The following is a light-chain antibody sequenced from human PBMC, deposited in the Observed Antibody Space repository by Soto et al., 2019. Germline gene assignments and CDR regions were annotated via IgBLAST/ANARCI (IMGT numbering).Light chain of an antibody. CDR2: AAS. J-gene: IGKJ4*01. CDR1: QGITNS. CDR3: QKYSCAPLT. Sequence: DIQMTQSPASLSASMGDRVTITCRASQGITNSLAWYQQKPGKVPRLLLYAASTLQSGVPARFSGSGSGTDCTLTINGLQPADGATYFCQKYSCAPLTFGGGTKVEIK. V-gene: IGKV1-27*01.